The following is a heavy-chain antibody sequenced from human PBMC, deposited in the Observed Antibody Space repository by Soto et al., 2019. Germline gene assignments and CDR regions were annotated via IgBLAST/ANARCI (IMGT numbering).Heavy chain of an antibody. D-gene: IGHD3-22*01. Sequence: EVQLVESGGGLVQPGESLTLSCAASGFTFGSYWMHWVRKAPGKGLVWVSRIKNDGTGTYYADSVEGRLTISRDNTKNTLYLQMNSLRVEDTAVYFCVRGDGDRYDGNGYLGRHWGQGALVTVSS. J-gene: IGHJ4*02. CDR1: GFTFGSYW. CDR2: IKNDGTGT. CDR3: VRGDGDRYDGNGYLGRH. V-gene: IGHV3-74*01.